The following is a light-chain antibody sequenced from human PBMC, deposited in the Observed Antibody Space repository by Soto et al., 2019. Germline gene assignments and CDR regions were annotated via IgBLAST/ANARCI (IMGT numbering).Light chain of an antibody. CDR2: WAS. CDR1: QSVFHTSYNKNY. V-gene: IGKV4-1*01. J-gene: IGKJ4*01. CDR3: QQYYTTPLT. Sequence: DIVTAQSPDSLAVSLGERATIDCKSSQSVFHTSYNKNYLAWYQQKPGQPPKLLIYWASTRGAGVPDRFSGSGSGTDFTLTISSLQAEDVALYYCQQYYTTPLTFGGGTKVDIK.